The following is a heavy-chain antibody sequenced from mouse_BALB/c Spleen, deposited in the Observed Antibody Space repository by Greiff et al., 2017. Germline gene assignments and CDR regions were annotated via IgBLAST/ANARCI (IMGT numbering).Heavy chain of an antibody. D-gene: IGHD1-1*01. V-gene: IGHV5-6-4*01. Sequence: EVQRVGSGGGLLKPGGSLKFSCAASGFTFSSYTLSWFRQTPGKRLAWVATISSGGCYTYFPDSVKGRFTISRDNAKNPLYLQLSSLESEDSAMYYCTREGYYGRSYESWGQGTTLTVSS. J-gene: IGHJ2*01. CDR3: TREGYYGRSYES. CDR2: ISSGGCYT. CDR1: GFTFSSYT.